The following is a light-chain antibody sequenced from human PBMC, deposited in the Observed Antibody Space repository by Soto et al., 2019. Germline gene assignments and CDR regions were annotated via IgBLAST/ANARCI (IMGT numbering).Light chain of an antibody. Sequence: QSALTQPASVSGSPGQSIAISCTGTSSDIGTFNYVYWYQQHPGKAPKLMIHEVSTRPSGVSDRFSGSKSGNTASLTISGLQADDEADYYCSSPTTDNNRVFGTGTKLTVL. CDR3: SSPTTDNNRV. J-gene: IGLJ1*01. CDR2: EVS. CDR1: SSDIGTFNY. V-gene: IGLV2-14*01.